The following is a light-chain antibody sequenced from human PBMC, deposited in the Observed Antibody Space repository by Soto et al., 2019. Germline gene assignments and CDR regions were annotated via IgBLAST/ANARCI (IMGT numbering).Light chain of an antibody. CDR3: VLYMGSGIWV. CDR1: SGSVSTSYY. CDR2: STN. J-gene: IGLJ3*02. V-gene: IGLV8-61*01. Sequence: QTVVTQEPSFSMSPGRTVTLTCGLSSGSVSTSYYPSWYQQTPGQAPRTLIYSTNTRSSGVPDRFSGSILGNKAALTITGAQADDEPDYYCVLYMGSGIWVFGGGTKVTIL.